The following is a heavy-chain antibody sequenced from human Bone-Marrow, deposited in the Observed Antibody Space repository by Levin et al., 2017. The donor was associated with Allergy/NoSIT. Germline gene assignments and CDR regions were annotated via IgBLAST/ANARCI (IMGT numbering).Heavy chain of an antibody. V-gene: IGHV4-59*08. D-gene: IGHD3-9*01. CDR1: GGSISSDY. CDR2: IYYRGNT. Sequence: SETLSLTCTVSGGSISSDYWSWIRQPPGKGLEWIGYIYYRGNTKYNPSLKSRVTISVDTSKNQFSLKLSSVTAADTAVYYCARHNPYFDWVWGQGTTVTVSS. J-gene: IGHJ6*02. CDR3: ARHNPYFDWV.